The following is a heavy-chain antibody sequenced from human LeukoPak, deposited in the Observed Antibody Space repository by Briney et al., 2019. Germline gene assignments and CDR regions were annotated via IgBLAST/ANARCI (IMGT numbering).Heavy chain of an antibody. J-gene: IGHJ4*02. CDR3: ASGYYDSSGYYPALVY. V-gene: IGHV4-31*03. Sequence: PSETLSLTCTVSGGSISSGGYYWSWIRQHPGKGLEWIGYICYSGSTYYNPSLKSRVTISVDTSKNQFSLKLSSVTAADTAVYYCASGYYDSSGYYPALVYWGQGTLVTVSS. D-gene: IGHD3-22*01. CDR2: ICYSGST. CDR1: GGSISSGGYY.